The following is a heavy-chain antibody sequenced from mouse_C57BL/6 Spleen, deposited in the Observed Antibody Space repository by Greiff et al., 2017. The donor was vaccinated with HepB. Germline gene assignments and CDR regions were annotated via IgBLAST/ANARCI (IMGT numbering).Heavy chain of an antibody. D-gene: IGHD1-1*01. Sequence: EVQRVESGGGLVKPGGSLKLSCAASGFTFSSYAMSWVRQTPEKRLEWVATISDGGSYTYYPDNVKGRFTISRDNAKNNLYLQMSHLKSEDTAMYYCARDPGTTVVDAMDYWGQGTSVTVSS. CDR3: ARDPGTTVVDAMDY. CDR1: GFTFSSYA. CDR2: ISDGGSYT. V-gene: IGHV5-4*01. J-gene: IGHJ4*01.